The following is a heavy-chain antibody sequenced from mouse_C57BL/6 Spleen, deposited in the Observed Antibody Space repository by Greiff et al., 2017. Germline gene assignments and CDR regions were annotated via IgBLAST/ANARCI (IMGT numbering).Heavy chain of an antibody. D-gene: IGHD1-1*01. Sequence: VKLMESGAELAKPGASVKLSCKASGYTFTSYWMHWVKQRPGQGLEWIGYINPSSGYTKYNQKFKDKATVTADKSSSTAYMQLSSLTYEDSAVYYCARMVTTVGGYFDVWGTGTTVTVSS. V-gene: IGHV1-7*01. CDR1: GYTFTSYW. J-gene: IGHJ1*03. CDR3: ARMVTTVGGYFDV. CDR2: INPSSGYT.